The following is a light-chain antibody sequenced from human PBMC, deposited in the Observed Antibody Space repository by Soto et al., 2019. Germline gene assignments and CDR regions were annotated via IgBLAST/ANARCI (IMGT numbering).Light chain of an antibody. CDR2: HTS. J-gene: IGKJ4*01. Sequence: EIVMTQSPATLSVSPGESATLSCRASQSISGNVAWYQQKPGLAPRLLIYHTSTRATGVPARFSGSGSGTEFSLTISSLQSEDVGTYYCLQEYSYPLIFGGGTKVEIK. CDR3: LQEYSYPLI. V-gene: IGKV3-15*01. CDR1: QSISGN.